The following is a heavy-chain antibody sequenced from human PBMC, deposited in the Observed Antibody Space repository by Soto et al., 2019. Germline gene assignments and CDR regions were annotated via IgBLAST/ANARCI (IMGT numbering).Heavy chain of an antibody. J-gene: IGHJ4*02. Sequence: QVQLVESGGGVVQPGRSLRLSCAASGFTFSSYAMHWVRQAPGKGLEWVAVISYDGSNKYYADSVKGRFTISRDNSKNTLYLQMAGLRAEDTAVYYCGVDMVATINAYWGQGPLVTVSS. CDR2: ISYDGSNK. V-gene: IGHV3-30-3*01. CDR3: GVDMVATINAY. D-gene: IGHD5-12*01. CDR1: GFTFSSYA.